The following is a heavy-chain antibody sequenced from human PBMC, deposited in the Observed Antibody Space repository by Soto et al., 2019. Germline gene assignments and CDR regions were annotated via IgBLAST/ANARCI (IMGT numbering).Heavy chain of an antibody. CDR2: INAGNGNT. Sequence: ASVKVSCKASGYTFTSYAMHWVRQAPGQRLEWMGWINAGNGNTKYSQKFQGRVTITRDTSASTAYIELSSLRSEDTAVYYCARDDSYSDYYYGMDVWGQGTTVTVSS. D-gene: IGHD3-10*01. CDR3: ARDDSYSDYYYGMDV. CDR1: GYTFTSYA. J-gene: IGHJ6*02. V-gene: IGHV1-3*01.